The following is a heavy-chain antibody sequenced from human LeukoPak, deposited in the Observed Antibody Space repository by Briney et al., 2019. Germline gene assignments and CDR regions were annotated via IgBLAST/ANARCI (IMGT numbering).Heavy chain of an antibody. CDR1: GFIFSSYW. J-gene: IGHJ6*02. Sequence: PGGSLRLSCAASGFIFSSYWMSWVRQAPGKGLEWVANIKQDGSGKYYVDSVKGRFTISRDNAKNSLYLQMNSLRAEDTAVYYCARLIVIPGGIDVWGQGTKVTVSS. CDR2: IKQDGSGK. V-gene: IGHV3-7*03. D-gene: IGHD2/OR15-2a*01. CDR3: ARLIVIPGGIDV.